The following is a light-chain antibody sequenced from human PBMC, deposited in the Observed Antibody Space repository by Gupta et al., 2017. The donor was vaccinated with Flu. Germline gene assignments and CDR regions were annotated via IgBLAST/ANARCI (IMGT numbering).Light chain of an antibody. Sequence: EFVLTQSPATLSFSPGERATLSCRASQSVSSYLAWYQQKPGQAPRLLIYDASNRATGIPARFSGSGSGTDFTLTISSLEPEDFAVYYCQQRSNWYSFGQGTKLEIK. CDR3: QQRSNWYS. CDR2: DAS. J-gene: IGKJ2*03. V-gene: IGKV3-11*01. CDR1: QSVSSY.